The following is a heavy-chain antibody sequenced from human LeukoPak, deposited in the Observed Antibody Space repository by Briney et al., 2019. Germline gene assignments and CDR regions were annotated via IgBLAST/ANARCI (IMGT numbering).Heavy chain of an antibody. Sequence: SCAASQFTFSSYPMSWVRQAPGKGLEWIGSISNRGSPYYNPSLKSRVTMSVDTPNNQFSLRLSPVTAADTAVYYCVRDGGFYYTASPNSWFDPWGQGTLVTVSS. CDR2: ISNRGSP. CDR1: QFTFSSYP. D-gene: IGHD2-15*01. J-gene: IGHJ5*02. CDR3: VRDGGFYYTASPNSWFDP. V-gene: IGHV4-38-2*02.